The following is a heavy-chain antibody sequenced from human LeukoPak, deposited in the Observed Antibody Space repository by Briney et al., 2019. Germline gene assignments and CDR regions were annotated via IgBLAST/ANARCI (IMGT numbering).Heavy chain of an antibody. CDR1: GFIVSSNY. CDR3: AAPGVPAATYYFDY. CDR2: IRYDGSNK. Sequence: GGSLRLSCAASGFIVSSNYMNWVRQAPGKGLEWVAFIRYDGSNKYYADSVKGRFTISRDNSKNTVYLQMNSLRAEDTAVYYCAAPGVPAATYYFDYWGQGTLVTVSS. V-gene: IGHV3-30*02. D-gene: IGHD2-2*01. J-gene: IGHJ4*02.